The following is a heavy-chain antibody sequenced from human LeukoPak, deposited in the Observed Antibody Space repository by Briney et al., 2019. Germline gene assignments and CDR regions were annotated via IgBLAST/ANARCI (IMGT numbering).Heavy chain of an antibody. Sequence: ASVTVSCKTSGYTFTIYGISWVRQAPGQGLECMGLISAYGNTNYAQNLHRRVTMTTDTSRSTAYMELRSLRSDDTAVYYCARGIIGYYFDYWGQGTLVTVSS. CDR2: ISAYGNT. CDR1: GYTFTIYG. V-gene: IGHV1-18*01. CDR3: ARGIIGYYFDY. J-gene: IGHJ4*02. D-gene: IGHD2-15*01.